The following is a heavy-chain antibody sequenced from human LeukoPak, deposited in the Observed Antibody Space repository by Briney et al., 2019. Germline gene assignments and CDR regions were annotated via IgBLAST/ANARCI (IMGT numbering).Heavy chain of an antibody. CDR1: GGSLSSSSYY. J-gene: IGHJ5*02. CDR2: TYYSGST. V-gene: IGHV4-39*01. Sequence: PSETLSLTCTVSGGSLSSSSYYWGWIRQPPGKGLEWIGSTYYSGSTYYNPSLKSRVTISVDTSKNQFSLKLSSVTAADTAVYYCARHALVVPHLSQSFDPWGQGTLVTVSS. D-gene: IGHD2-21*01. CDR3: ARHALVVPHLSQSFDP.